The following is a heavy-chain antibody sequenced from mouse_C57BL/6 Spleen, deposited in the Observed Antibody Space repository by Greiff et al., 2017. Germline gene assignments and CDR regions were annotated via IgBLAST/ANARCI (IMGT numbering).Heavy chain of an antibody. D-gene: IGHD2-3*01. CDR2: ICSGSGTI. Sequence: EVKLMESGGGLVKPGGSLKISCAASGFTFSDYGMTWVRQAPEKGLEWVAYICSGSGTITYADTVKGRSTITRDNAHNTLYLQMTSLTSEDSAMYYCARDGYSYSMDYWGQGTSVTVSS. V-gene: IGHV5-17*01. J-gene: IGHJ4*01. CDR1: GFTFSDYG. CDR3: ARDGYSYSMDY.